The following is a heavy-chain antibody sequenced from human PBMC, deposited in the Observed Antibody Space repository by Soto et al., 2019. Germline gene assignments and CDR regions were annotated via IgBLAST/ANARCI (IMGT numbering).Heavy chain of an antibody. CDR2: IYYSGST. CDR1: GGSISSSSYY. Sequence: HLQLQDSVPGLVKPSETLSLTCTVSGGSISSSSYYWGWIRQPPGKGLEWIGSIYYSGSTYYNPSLKSRVTISVDTSKNQFSLKLSSVTAADTAVYYCARHLPHQQLVPLGWFDPWGQGTLVTVSS. J-gene: IGHJ5*02. V-gene: IGHV4-39*01. CDR3: ARHLPHQQLVPLGWFDP. D-gene: IGHD6-13*01.